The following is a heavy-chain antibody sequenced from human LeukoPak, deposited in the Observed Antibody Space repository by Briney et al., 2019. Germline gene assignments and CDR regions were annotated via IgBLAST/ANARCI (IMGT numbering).Heavy chain of an antibody. D-gene: IGHD3-9*01. J-gene: IGHJ4*02. CDR1: GGSISSSSYY. CDR2: IYYSGST. Sequence: SETLSLTCTVSGGSISSSSYYWGWIRQPPGKGLEWIGSIYYSGSTYYNPSLKSRVTISLDTSKNQFSLKLRSVTAADTAVYYCARLRYFDWLLWDWGQGTLVTVSS. V-gene: IGHV4-39*07. CDR3: ARLRYFDWLLWD.